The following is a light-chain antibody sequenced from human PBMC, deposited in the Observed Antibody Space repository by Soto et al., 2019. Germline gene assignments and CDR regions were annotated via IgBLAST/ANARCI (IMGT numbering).Light chain of an antibody. CDR3: QQSYSTSWT. V-gene: IGKV1-8*01. Sequence: ALPITPSPSSPSASTGDRVTLTCRASQGISSYLAWYQQKPGKAPKLLIYAASTLQSGVPSRFSGSGSGTDFTLTISSLQPEDFATYYCQQSYSTSWTFGQGTKVDI. CDR2: AAS. CDR1: QGISSY. J-gene: IGKJ1*01.